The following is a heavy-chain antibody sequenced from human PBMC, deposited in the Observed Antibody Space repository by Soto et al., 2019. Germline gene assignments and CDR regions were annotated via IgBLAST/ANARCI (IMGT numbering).Heavy chain of an antibody. J-gene: IGHJ6*02. CDR3: ARVTRVCGGDCYFPYGMDV. CDR1: GGSVSGYY. D-gene: IGHD2-21*02. Sequence: QVLLQESGPGLVKPSETLSVTCTVSGGSVSGYYWSWIRQPPGKGLEWIGYINYNGNTNYNPSLESRLTMSVDTSKNQFSLKVISVTSTDTAVYYCARVTRVCGGDCYFPYGMDVWGQGTTVTVSS. V-gene: IGHV4-59*02. CDR2: INYNGNT.